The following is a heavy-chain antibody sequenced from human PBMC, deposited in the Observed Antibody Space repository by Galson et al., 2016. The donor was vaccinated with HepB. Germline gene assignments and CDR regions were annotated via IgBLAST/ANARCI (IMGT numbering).Heavy chain of an antibody. Sequence: SLRLSCAASGFSFDDYAMHWVRQAPGKGLEWVSSISWNSGSIDYADSVKGRFTISRDNAKNSLYLQLNSLRAEDTAVYYCARDKRLWLVWGQGTLVTVSS. CDR1: GFSFDDYA. D-gene: IGHD5-18*01. J-gene: IGHJ4*02. V-gene: IGHV3-9*01. CDR3: ARDKRLWLV. CDR2: ISWNSGSI.